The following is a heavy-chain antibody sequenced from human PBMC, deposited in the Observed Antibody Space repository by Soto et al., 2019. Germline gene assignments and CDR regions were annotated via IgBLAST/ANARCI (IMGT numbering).Heavy chain of an antibody. Sequence: SETLSLTCTVSGGSISSYYWSWIRQPPGKGLEWIGYIYYSGSTNYNPSLKSRVTISVDTSKNQLSLKLSSVTAADTAVYYCARGTYIYGYFDYWGQGTLVTVSS. D-gene: IGHD5-18*01. CDR3: ARGTYIYGYFDY. CDR1: GGSISSYY. J-gene: IGHJ4*02. CDR2: IYYSGST. V-gene: IGHV4-59*01.